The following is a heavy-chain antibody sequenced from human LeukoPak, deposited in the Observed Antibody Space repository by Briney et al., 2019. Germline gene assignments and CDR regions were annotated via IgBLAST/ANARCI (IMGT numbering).Heavy chain of an antibody. Sequence: PGGSLRLSCAASGFTFSSYAMHWVRQAPGKGLEGVAVISYDGSNKYYADSVKGRFTISRDNSKNTLYLQMNSLRAEDTAVYYCAREGGPYYDILTGFDYWGQGTLVTVSS. CDR3: AREGGPYYDILTGFDY. CDR2: ISYDGSNK. D-gene: IGHD3-9*01. J-gene: IGHJ4*02. V-gene: IGHV3-30-3*01. CDR1: GFTFSSYA.